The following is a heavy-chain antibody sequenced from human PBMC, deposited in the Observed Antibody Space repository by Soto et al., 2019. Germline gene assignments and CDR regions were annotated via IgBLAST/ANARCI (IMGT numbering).Heavy chain of an antibody. V-gene: IGHV5-51*01. J-gene: IGHJ4*02. D-gene: IGHD6-13*01. Sequence: GESLKISCKGSGYSFPSYWIGWVRQMPGKGLEWMGIIYPGDSDIRYSPSFQGQVTISADKSISTAYLQWSRLKASDTAMYFCARMMSAAAGLRDFDFWGQGTLVTVSS. CDR3: ARMMSAAAGLRDFDF. CDR2: IYPGDSDI. CDR1: GYSFPSYW.